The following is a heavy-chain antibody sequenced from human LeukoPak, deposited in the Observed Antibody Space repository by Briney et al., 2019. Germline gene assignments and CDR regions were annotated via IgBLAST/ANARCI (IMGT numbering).Heavy chain of an antibody. Sequence: SETLSLTCTVSGDSISRSSYYWGRIRQPPGKGLEWIGSIYYSGSTYYNPSLKSRVTISVDTSKNQFSLKLSSVTAADTAVYYCATPQLLRGYYYMDVWGKGTTVTVSS. J-gene: IGHJ6*03. CDR2: IYYSGST. D-gene: IGHD2-2*01. V-gene: IGHV4-39*07. CDR3: ATPQLLRGYYYMDV. CDR1: GDSISRSSYY.